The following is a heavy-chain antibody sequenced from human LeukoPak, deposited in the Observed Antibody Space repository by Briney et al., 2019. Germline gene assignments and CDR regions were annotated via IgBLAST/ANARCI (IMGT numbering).Heavy chain of an antibody. CDR1: GYSISSGYY. D-gene: IGHD7-27*01. CDR3: AGGRTGDDDAFDI. CDR2: IYHSGST. J-gene: IGHJ3*02. Sequence: SETLSLTCTVSGYSISSGYYWGWIRQPPGKGLEWIGSIYHSGSTYYNPSLKSRVTISVDTSKNQFSLKLSSVTAADTAVYYCAGGRTGDDDAFDIWGLGTMVTVSS. V-gene: IGHV4-38-2*02.